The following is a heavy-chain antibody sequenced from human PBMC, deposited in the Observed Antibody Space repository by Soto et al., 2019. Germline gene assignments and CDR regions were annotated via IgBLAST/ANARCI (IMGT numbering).Heavy chain of an antibody. V-gene: IGHV4-30-4*01. J-gene: IGHJ6*02. CDR2: IYYSAST. CDR3: ARDSRTPSGGMDV. CDR1: GGSLYSSNW. Sequence: SETLSLTCDVSGGSLYSSNWWTWVRQTPGKGLEWIGGIYYSASTYYNPALGSRLTISLDTSKNQFSLKLTSVTAADTAVYYCARDSRTPSGGMDVWGQGTTVTVSS.